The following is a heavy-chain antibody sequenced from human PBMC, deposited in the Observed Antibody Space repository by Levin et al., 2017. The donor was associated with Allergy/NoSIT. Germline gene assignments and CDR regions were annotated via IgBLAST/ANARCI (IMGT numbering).Heavy chain of an antibody. CDR3: ARHAYYDSSGPINRYFEY. CDR2: INPGNSDT. D-gene: IGHD3-22*01. Sequence: GESLKISCKGSGYSFTSYWVGWVRQMPGKGLEWMGIINPGNSDTRYSPSFQGQVTISADKSISTAYLQWSSLKASDTAMYYCARHAYYDSSGPINRYFEYWGQGTLVTVSS. J-gene: IGHJ4*02. CDR1: GYSFTSYW. V-gene: IGHV5-51*01.